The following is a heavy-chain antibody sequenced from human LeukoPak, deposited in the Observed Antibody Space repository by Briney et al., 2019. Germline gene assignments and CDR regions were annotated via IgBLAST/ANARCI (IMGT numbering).Heavy chain of an antibody. Sequence: GGSLRLSCAASGFTFSSYSMNWVRQAPGKGLEWVSSISSSSSYIYYADSVKGRLTIFRDNAKNSLYLQMNSPRAEDTAVYYCARDSSWNDYWGQGTLVTVSS. CDR3: ARDSSWNDY. V-gene: IGHV3-21*01. D-gene: IGHD6-13*01. CDR1: GFTFSSYS. J-gene: IGHJ4*02. CDR2: ISSSSSYI.